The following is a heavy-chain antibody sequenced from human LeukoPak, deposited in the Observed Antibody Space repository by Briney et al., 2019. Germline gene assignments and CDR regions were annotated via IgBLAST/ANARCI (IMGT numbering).Heavy chain of an antibody. CDR3: ARGFSYGREESSDY. J-gene: IGHJ4*02. CDR2: ISYDGSNK. Sequence: PGGSLRLSCAASGFTFSSYAMHWVRQAPGKGLEWVAVISYDGSNKYYADSVKGRFTISRDNSKNTLYPQMNSLRAEDTAVYYCARGFSYGREESSDYWGQGTLVTVSS. CDR1: GFTFSSYA. V-gene: IGHV3-30-3*01. D-gene: IGHD5-18*01.